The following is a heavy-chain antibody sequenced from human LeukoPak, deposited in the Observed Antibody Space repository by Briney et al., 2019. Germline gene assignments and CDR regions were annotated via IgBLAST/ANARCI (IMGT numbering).Heavy chain of an antibody. CDR2: MSPNSGNT. CDR1: GYTFTSYD. D-gene: IGHD3-3*01. Sequence: GASVKVSCKASGYTFTSYDINWVRQATGQGLEWMGWMSPNSGNTGYAQKFQGRVTITRNTSISTAYMELGSLRSEDTAVYYCARGLRGPRYDFWSGYYPNYYYYMDVWGKGTTVTVSS. J-gene: IGHJ6*03. V-gene: IGHV1-8*03. CDR3: ARGLRGPRYDFWSGYYPNYYYYMDV.